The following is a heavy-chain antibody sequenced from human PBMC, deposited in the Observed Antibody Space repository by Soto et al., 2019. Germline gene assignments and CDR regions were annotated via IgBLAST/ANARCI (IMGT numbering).Heavy chain of an antibody. CDR2: IYYSGST. V-gene: IGHV4-59*08. D-gene: IGHD1-26*01. CDR1: DGPISNYY. Sequence: PTNTLSLTLIVSDGPISNYYWSWIRQPPGKGLECIGYIYYSGSTNYNPSLQSRVTISVDTSKNQFSLKLSSVTASDTAVYYCARHGGEYYSGSYKAFDYWGQG. CDR3: ARHGGEYYSGSYKAFDY. J-gene: IGHJ4*02.